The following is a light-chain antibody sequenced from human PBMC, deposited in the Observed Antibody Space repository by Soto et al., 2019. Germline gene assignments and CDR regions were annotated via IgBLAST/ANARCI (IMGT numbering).Light chain of an antibody. J-gene: IGKJ4*01. CDR3: QQYGSSPLT. CDR2: GAS. V-gene: IGKV3-20*01. Sequence: DIVLTQSPGTLSLSPGERATLSCRASQSVSRSYLAWYQQKPGQAPRLLIYGASIRATGIPDRFSGSGSGTDFTLTLSRLEPEDFAVYYCQQYGSSPLTFGGGTKVEIK. CDR1: QSVSRSY.